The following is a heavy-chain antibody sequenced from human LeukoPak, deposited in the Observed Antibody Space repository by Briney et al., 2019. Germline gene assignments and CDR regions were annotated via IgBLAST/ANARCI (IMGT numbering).Heavy chain of an antibody. V-gene: IGHV4-34*01. CDR2: INHSGST. J-gene: IGHJ4*02. D-gene: IGHD6-6*01. CDR1: GGSFSGYY. CDR3: GRSPGWTIAARPLDF. Sequence: SETLSLTCAVYGGSFSGYYWSWIRQPPGKGLEWIGEINHSGSTNYNPSLKSRVTISVDTSKNQFSLKLSSVTAADTAVYYCGRSPGWTIAARPLDFWGQGALVTVSS.